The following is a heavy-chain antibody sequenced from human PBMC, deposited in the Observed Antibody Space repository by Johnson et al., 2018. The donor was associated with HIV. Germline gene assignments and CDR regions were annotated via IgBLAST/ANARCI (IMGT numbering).Heavy chain of an antibody. CDR2: ISYDGSNK. CDR1: GFTFSSYG. CDR3: AREDTPFGSPHEGDPFDV. D-gene: IGHD3-16*01. Sequence: QVQLVESGGGVVQPGRSLRLSCAASGFTFSSYGMHWVRQAPGKGLEWVAVISYDGSNKYYGDSVKGRFTVSRENAKNSLYLQMHSLRADDTAVYFCAREDTPFGSPHEGDPFDVWGQGTLVTVSS. V-gene: IGHV3-30*03. J-gene: IGHJ3*01.